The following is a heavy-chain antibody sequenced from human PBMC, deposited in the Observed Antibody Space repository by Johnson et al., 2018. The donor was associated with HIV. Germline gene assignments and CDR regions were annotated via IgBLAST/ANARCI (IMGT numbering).Heavy chain of an antibody. CDR3: ARVTHSYGYWGALDI. V-gene: IGHV3-13*01. D-gene: IGHD5-18*01. J-gene: IGHJ3*02. Sequence: VQLVESGGGVVQPGRSLRLSCAVSGFSFSTYGMHWVRQATGKGLEWVSVITTAGDTHYPGSVKGRFTISRENAKNSLYLQMNSLRAGDTAVYYCARVTHSYGYWGALDIWGQGTMVTVSS. CDR1: GFSFSTYG. CDR2: ITTAGDT.